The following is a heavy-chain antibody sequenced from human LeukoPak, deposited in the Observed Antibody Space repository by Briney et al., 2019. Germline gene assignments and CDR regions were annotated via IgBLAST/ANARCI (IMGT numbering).Heavy chain of an antibody. CDR1: GGSISSYY. CDR3: ARWKGATGLYYFDY. CDR2: IYYSGST. Sequence: PSETLSLTCTVSGGSISSYYWSWIRQPPGKGLEWIGYIYYSGSTNYNPSLKSRVTISVDTSKNQFTLKLSSVTAADTAVYYCARWKGATGLYYFDYWGQGTLVTVSS. D-gene: IGHD1-26*01. J-gene: IGHJ4*02. V-gene: IGHV4-59*01.